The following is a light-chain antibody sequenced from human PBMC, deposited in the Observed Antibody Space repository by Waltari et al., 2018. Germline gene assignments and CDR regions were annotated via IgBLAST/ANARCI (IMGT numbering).Light chain of an antibody. V-gene: IGKV4-1*01. Sequence: DIMMTQSPDSLAVSLGERVTINCRSSQNLLYNSDNKNYLAWFQQKPGQPPKLLIYWASTRESGVPDRFGGSGSGTEFTLTISSLQAADVAVYYCQQCYSTPYTFGQGTKLEIK. CDR2: WAS. CDR3: QQCYSTPYT. J-gene: IGKJ2*01. CDR1: QNLLYNSDNKNY.